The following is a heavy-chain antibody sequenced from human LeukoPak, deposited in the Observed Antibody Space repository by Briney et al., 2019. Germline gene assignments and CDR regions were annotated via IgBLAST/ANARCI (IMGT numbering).Heavy chain of an antibody. V-gene: IGHV1-2*06. Sequence: GASVKVSCKASGYTFTGYYMHWVRQAPGQGLEWMGRINPNSGGTNYAQRFQGRVTMTRDTSISAAYMELSRLRSDDTAVYYCARGLEDGWPFDYWGQGTLVTVSS. CDR3: ARGLEDGWPFDY. CDR2: INPNSGGT. CDR1: GYTFTGYY. D-gene: IGHD2-15*01. J-gene: IGHJ4*02.